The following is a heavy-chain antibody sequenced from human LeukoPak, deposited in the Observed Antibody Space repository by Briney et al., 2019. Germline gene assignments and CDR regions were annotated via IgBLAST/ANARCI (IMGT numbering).Heavy chain of an antibody. Sequence: SETLSLTCAVYGGSFSGYYWSWIRQPPGKGLEWIGEINHSGSTNYNPSLKSRVTISVDTSKNQFSLKLSSVTAADTAVYYCARRNIRGVILSRSYYLDYWGQGTLVTVSS. CDR2: INHSGST. D-gene: IGHD3-10*01. V-gene: IGHV4-34*01. J-gene: IGHJ4*02. CDR1: GGSFSGYY. CDR3: ARRNIRGVILSRSYYLDY.